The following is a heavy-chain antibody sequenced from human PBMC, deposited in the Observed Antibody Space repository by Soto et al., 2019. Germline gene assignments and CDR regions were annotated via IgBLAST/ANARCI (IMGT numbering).Heavy chain of an antibody. D-gene: IGHD1-26*01. CDR3: ARGWDSNDAFDI. Sequence: SETLSLTCTVACGSIRSYYWSWIRQPPGNGLDCIGYIYYSVSTSXXPCLKSRXXISVERSKNQXCLKLXSVTAAYTALYYCARGWDSNDAFDIWRQGTMVTVS. CDR2: IYYSVST. CDR1: CGSIRSYY. V-gene: IGHV4-59*01. J-gene: IGHJ3*02.